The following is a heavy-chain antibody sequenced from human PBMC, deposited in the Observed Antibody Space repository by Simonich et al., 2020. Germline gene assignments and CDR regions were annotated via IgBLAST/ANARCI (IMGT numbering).Heavy chain of an antibody. D-gene: IGHD1-1*01. Sequence: QVQLQQWGAGLLKPSETLSLTCAVYGGSFSGYYWSWIRQPPGKGLGWFGEINHSGSTTYNPSLKIRVTISVDTSKNQFSLKLSSVTAADTAVYYCARGKGWKNAFDIWGQGTMVTVSS. V-gene: IGHV4-34*01. CDR2: INHSGST. CDR1: GGSFSGYY. J-gene: IGHJ3*02. CDR3: ARGKGWKNAFDI.